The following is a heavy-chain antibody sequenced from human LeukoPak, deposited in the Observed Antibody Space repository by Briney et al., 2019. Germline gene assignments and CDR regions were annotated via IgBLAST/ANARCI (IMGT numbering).Heavy chain of an antibody. D-gene: IGHD2-2*01. CDR3: ASDPPYTSSSAW. Sequence: ASVTVSCKASGFTFTSSAVQWVRHARGERLEWIGWILVGSGNTNYAQMFQERVTLTWDVSTSTAYMVLSSLRSEDTAIYYCASDPPYTSSSAWWGQGTLVTVSS. J-gene: IGHJ4*02. V-gene: IGHV1-58*01. CDR2: ILVGSGNT. CDR1: GFTFTSSA.